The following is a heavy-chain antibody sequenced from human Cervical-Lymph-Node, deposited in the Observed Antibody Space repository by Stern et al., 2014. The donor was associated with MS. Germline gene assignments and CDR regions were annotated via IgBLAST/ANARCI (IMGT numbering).Heavy chain of an antibody. CDR3: AIMRGDSGLHY. D-gene: IGHD6-19*01. CDR2: IYPGDSDT. V-gene: IGHV5-51*03. Sequence: MQLVQYGAEVKKPGESLSISCKGSGYSFTHFWVGWVRQMPGKGLEWMGIIYPGDSDTRYSPSFQAQFTISADSSINTAYLQWSSLKASDTAIYYCAIMRGDSGLHYWGQGTLVTVSS. CDR1: GYSFTHFW. J-gene: IGHJ4*02.